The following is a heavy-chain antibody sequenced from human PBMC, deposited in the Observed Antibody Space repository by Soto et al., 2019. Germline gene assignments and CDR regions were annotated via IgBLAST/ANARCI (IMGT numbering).Heavy chain of an antibody. V-gene: IGHV4-59*01. CDR1: GGSISSYY. J-gene: IGHJ4*02. D-gene: IGHD6-25*01. CDR3: AREGEQRVLDY. Sequence: QVQLQESGPGLVKPSETLSLTCTVSGGSISSYYWSWIRQPPGKGLEWIGYIYYSGSTNYNPSLRSRVTISVDTSKSQLSLKLSSVTAADTAVYYCAREGEQRVLDYWGQGTLVTVSS. CDR2: IYYSGST.